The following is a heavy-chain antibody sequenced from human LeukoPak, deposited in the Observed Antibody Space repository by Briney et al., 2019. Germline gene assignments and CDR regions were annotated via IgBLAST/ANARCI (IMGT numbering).Heavy chain of an antibody. V-gene: IGHV3-48*01. J-gene: IGHJ3*01. CDR3: ARGGGGAFDF. CDR1: GFMFSTYS. D-gene: IGHD4-23*01. Sequence: GGSLRLSCAASGFMFSTYSMNWVRQAPGKGLEWVSYISSSSSSTIYYADSVKGRFTISRDNAKNSLYLQINTLRAEDTAIYYCARGGGGAFDFWGQGAMVTVSS. CDR2: ISSSSSSTI.